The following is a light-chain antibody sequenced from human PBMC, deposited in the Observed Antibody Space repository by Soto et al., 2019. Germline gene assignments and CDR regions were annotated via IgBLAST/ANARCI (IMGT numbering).Light chain of an antibody. V-gene: IGKV1-27*01. CDR3: QKYNSAPRT. J-gene: IGKJ1*01. CDR1: RGFSNY. CDR2: AAS. Sequence: DIQMTQSPSSLSASVGDRVTITCRVSRGFSNYLAWYQQKPGKVPKLLIYAASTLQSGVPSRFSGSGSGTDFTLTISSLQPEDVATYYCQKYNSAPRTFGPGTKVEIK.